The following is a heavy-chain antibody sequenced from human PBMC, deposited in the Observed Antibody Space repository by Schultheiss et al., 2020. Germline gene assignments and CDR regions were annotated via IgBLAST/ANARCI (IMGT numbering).Heavy chain of an antibody. Sequence: GESLKISCAASGFTFSSYGMHWVRQAPGKGLEWVAVISYDGSNKYYADSVKGRFTISRDNSKNTLYLQMNSLRAEDTAVYYCAKDMSLGGIAVAGSTNYWGQGTLVTVSS. CDR1: GFTFSSYG. V-gene: IGHV3-30*18. CDR2: ISYDGSNK. D-gene: IGHD6-19*01. CDR3: AKDMSLGGIAVAGSTNY. J-gene: IGHJ4*02.